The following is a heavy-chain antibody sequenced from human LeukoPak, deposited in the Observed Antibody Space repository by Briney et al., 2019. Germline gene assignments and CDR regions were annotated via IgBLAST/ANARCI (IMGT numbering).Heavy chain of an antibody. CDR3: ARVLLTGYWPYGMDV. J-gene: IGHJ6*02. Sequence: ASVKVSCKASGYTFTDYYMHWVRQAPGQGLEWMGWINLNSGGTNFAQRFQGRVTMTRDTSISTAYMDLSRLISDDTAVYYCARVLLTGYWPYGMDVWGQGTTVTVSS. CDR1: GYTFTDYY. D-gene: IGHD3-9*01. V-gene: IGHV1-2*02. CDR2: INLNSGGT.